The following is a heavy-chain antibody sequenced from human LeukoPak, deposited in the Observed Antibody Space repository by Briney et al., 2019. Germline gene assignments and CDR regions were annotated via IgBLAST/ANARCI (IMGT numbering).Heavy chain of an antibody. J-gene: IGHJ4*02. V-gene: IGHV5-51*01. CDR1: GYSFTSYW. Sequence: GESLKISCKGSGYSFTSYWIGWVRQMPGKGLEWMGITYPGDSDTRYSPSFQGQVTISADKSISTAYLQWSSLKASDTAMYYCARSSTFGNYYYDSSGPLDYWGQGTLVTVSS. CDR3: ARSSTFGNYYYDSSGPLDY. D-gene: IGHD3-22*01. CDR2: TYPGDSDT.